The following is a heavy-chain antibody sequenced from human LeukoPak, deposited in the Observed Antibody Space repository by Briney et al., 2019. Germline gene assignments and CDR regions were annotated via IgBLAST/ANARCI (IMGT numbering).Heavy chain of an antibody. V-gene: IGHV4-34*01. D-gene: IGHD2-2*01. CDR2: INHSGST. Sequence: SETLSLTCAVYGGSLSGYYWSWIRQPPGKGLEWIGEINHSGSTNYNPSLKSRVTISVDTSKNQFFLKLSSVTAADTAVYYCARGGPRYCSSTSCYSHFDYWGQGTLFTVSS. CDR3: ARGGPRYCSSTSCYSHFDY. CDR1: GGSLSGYY. J-gene: IGHJ4*02.